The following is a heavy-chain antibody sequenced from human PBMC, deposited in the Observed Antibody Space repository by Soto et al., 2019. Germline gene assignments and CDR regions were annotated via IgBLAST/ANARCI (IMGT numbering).Heavy chain of an antibody. J-gene: IGHJ4*02. CDR2: ISGSGGST. Sequence: GGSLRLSCAASGFTFSSYAMSWVRQAPGKGLEWVSAISGSGGSTYYADSVKGRFTISRDNSKNTLYLQMNSLRAEDTAVYYCAKPMLRFLEWLSYPKPYYFDYWGQGTLVTVSS. CDR3: AKPMLRFLEWLSYPKPYYFDY. D-gene: IGHD3-3*01. V-gene: IGHV3-23*01. CDR1: GFTFSSYA.